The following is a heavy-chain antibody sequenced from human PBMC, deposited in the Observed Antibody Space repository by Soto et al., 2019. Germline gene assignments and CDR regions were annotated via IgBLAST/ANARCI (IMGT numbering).Heavy chain of an antibody. D-gene: IGHD3-16*01. Sequence: EVQLVESGGGLVQPGRSLRLSCAASGFTFDDYAMHWVRQAPGKGLEWVSGISWNSGSIGYADSVKGRFTISRDNAKNSLYLQMNSLRAEDTALYYCAKCQRPGPPSPNDYIWGSYPYDAFDIWGQGTMVTVSS. CDR2: ISWNSGSI. CDR3: AKCQRPGPPSPNDYIWGSYPYDAFDI. CDR1: GFTFDDYA. V-gene: IGHV3-9*01. J-gene: IGHJ3*02.